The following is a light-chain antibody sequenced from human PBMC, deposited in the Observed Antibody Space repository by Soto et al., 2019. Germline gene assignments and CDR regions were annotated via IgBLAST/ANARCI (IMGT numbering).Light chain of an antibody. CDR3: QHSYTTPNT. CDR1: QNIANY. CDR2: AAS. V-gene: IGKV1-39*01. J-gene: IGKJ5*01. Sequence: DIQMTQSQSSLSASVGDRVTITCRASQNIANYLNLYQQKPRKAPNLLIYAASSLQSGVPSRFSGSGSGTDFTLTISSLQPDDFATYYCQHSYTTPNTCGQGTRLEIK.